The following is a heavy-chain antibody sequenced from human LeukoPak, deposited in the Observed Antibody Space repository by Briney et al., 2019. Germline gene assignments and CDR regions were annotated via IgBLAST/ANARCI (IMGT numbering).Heavy chain of an antibody. CDR3: ARGNYSGGSCYPFDY. CDR2: IYSGGST. CDR1: GFTVSSNY. V-gene: IGHV3-66*02. Sequence: GGSLRLSCAASGFTVSSNYMSWVRQAPGKGLEWVSVIYSGGSTYYADSVKGRFTISRDNSKNTLYLQMNSLRAEDTAVYYCARGNYSGGSCYPFDYWGQGTLVTVSS. D-gene: IGHD2-15*01. J-gene: IGHJ4*02.